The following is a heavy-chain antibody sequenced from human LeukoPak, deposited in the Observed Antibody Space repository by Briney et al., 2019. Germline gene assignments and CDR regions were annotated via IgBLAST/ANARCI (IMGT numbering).Heavy chain of an antibody. D-gene: IGHD3-16*01. V-gene: IGHV3-23*01. CDR3: AKLWGRHVWSFDY. CDR2: IFKTGDTA. CDR1: GFTFSDYA. Sequence: GGSLRLSCAASGFTFSDYAMSWVRQAPGKGLEWVSTIFKTGDTAHYADIVRGRFTISRDNSKNTLSLQMNSLRAEDTAINYCAKLWGRHVWSFDYWGQGALVTVSS. J-gene: IGHJ4*02.